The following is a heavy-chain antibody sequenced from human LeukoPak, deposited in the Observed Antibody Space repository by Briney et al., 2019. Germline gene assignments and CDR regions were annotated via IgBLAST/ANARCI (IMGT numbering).Heavy chain of an antibody. D-gene: IGHD3-22*01. CDR2: IYTSGNT. CDR3: ARDRTSGYYYAFFDY. Sequence: PSETLSLTCTVSGGSISSGSYYWSWIRQPAGKGLEWIGRIYTSGNTNYNPSLKSRVTISVDTSKNQFSLKLSSVTAADTAVYYCARDRTSGYYYAFFDYWGQGTLVTVSS. V-gene: IGHV4-61*02. CDR1: GGSISSGSYY. J-gene: IGHJ4*02.